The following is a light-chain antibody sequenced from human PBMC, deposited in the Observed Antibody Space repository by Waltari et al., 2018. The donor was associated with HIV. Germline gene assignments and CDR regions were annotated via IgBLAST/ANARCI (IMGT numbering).Light chain of an antibody. CDR2: EVS. J-gene: IGKJ1*01. Sequence: EIVMTQTPLSLSVTPGQPASISCKSSQSLLHSDGKTYLYWYLQRPGQPPQPLMYEVSTRFAGVPDGFSGSGSGTDFTLRISRVEAEDVGVYYCMQTVQLSWTFGQGTKVQIK. CDR3: MQTVQLSWT. V-gene: IGKV2D-29*01. CDR1: QSLLHSDGKTY.